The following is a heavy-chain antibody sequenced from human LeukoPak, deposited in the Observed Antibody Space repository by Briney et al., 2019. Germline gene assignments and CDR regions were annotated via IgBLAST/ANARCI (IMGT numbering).Heavy chain of an antibody. D-gene: IGHD3-22*01. Sequence: GGSLRLSCAASGFTFSSYGVHWVRQAPGKGLEWVANIKEDGSEKYYVDSVKGRFTISRDNAKNSLSLQVNSLSAEDTAVYYCARSRSGYYEDYWGQGTLVTVSS. J-gene: IGHJ4*02. CDR3: ARSRSGYYEDY. CDR2: IKEDGSEK. V-gene: IGHV3-7*01. CDR1: GFTFSSYG.